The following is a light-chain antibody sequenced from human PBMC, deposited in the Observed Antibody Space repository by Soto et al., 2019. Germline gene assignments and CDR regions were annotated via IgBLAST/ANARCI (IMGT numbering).Light chain of an antibody. Sequence: EIVLTPVLATLSMSPRERATLSCRASQSVSSNLAWYQQKLGQAPRLLIYGASTRATGIPARFSGSGSGTEFTLTISSLQSEDFAVYYCQQYNKWPRTFGQGTKVDIK. V-gene: IGKV3-15*01. CDR2: GAS. J-gene: IGKJ1*01. CDR1: QSVSSN. CDR3: QQYNKWPRT.